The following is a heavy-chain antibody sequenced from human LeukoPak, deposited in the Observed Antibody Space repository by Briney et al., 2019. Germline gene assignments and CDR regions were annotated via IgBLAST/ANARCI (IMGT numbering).Heavy chain of an antibody. CDR3: ARGEDYYDSSGYYSLRFDY. CDR1: GYTFTSYG. J-gene: IGHJ4*02. Sequence: ASVKVSCKASGYTFTSYGISWVRQVPGQGLEWMGWISAYNGNTNYAQKVQGRVTMTTDTSTSTAYMELRSLTSDDTAVYYCARGEDYYDSSGYYSLRFDYWGQGTLVTVSS. V-gene: IGHV1-18*01. D-gene: IGHD3-22*01. CDR2: ISAYNGNT.